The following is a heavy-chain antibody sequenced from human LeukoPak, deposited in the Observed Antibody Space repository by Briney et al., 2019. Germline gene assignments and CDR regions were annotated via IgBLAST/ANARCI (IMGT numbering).Heavy chain of an antibody. CDR1: GGSISSYY. V-gene: IGHV4-4*09. CDR3: ARLRAYCGGDCYPRWFDP. D-gene: IGHD2-21*02. Sequence: SETLSLTCTVSGGSISSYYWSWIRQPPGKGLEWIGYIYTSGSTNYNPSLKSRVTISVDTSKNQFSLKLSSVTAADTAVYYCARLRAYCGGDCYPRWFDPWAREPWSPSPQ. CDR2: IYTSGST. J-gene: IGHJ5*02.